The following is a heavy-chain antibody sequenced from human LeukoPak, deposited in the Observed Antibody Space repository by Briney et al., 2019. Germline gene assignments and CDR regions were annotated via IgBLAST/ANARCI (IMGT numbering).Heavy chain of an antibody. CDR2: ISSSGSTI. J-gene: IGHJ4*02. CDR3: ARDLAVAGNM. CDR1: RYTPIRDK. D-gene: IGHD6-19*01. V-gene: IGHV3-48*03. Sequence: GGSLRLSCAPPRYTPIRDKIKWVRHAPREGLEWVSYISSSGSTIHYADSVKGRFTISRDNAKNSLYLQMNSLRAEDTAVYYCARDLAVAGNMWGQGTLVTVSS.